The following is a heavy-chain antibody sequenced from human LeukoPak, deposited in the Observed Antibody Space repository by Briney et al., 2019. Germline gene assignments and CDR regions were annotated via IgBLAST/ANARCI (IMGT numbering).Heavy chain of an antibody. D-gene: IGHD5-12*01. CDR3: ARKFYGGYEDY. CDR1: GYTFTSYG. Sequence: ASVKVSCKASGYTFTSYGISWARRAPGQGLEWMGWISAYNGNTNYAQKLQGRVTMTTDTSTSTAYMELRSLRSDDTAVYYCARKFYGGYEDYWGQGTLVTVSS. CDR2: ISAYNGNT. J-gene: IGHJ4*02. V-gene: IGHV1-18*04.